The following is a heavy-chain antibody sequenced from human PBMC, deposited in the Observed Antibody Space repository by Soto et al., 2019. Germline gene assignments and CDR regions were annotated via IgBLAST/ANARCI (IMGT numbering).Heavy chain of an antibody. D-gene: IGHD3-22*01. J-gene: IGHJ4*02. V-gene: IGHV4-39*01. CDR2: IYYSGST. Sequence: QLLESGPGLVQPSETLSLTCTVSGGSISSSSYYWGWIRQPPGKGLEWIGSIYYSGSTYYNPSLKSRVTISVDTSKNQFSLKLSSVTAADTAVYYCATHGSYYYDSSGYYSFDYWGQGTLVTVSS. CDR1: GGSISSSSYY. CDR3: ATHGSYYYDSSGYYSFDY.